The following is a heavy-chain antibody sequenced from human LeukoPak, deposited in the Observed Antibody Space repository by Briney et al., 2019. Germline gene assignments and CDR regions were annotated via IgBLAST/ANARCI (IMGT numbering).Heavy chain of an antibody. CDR1: GGSISSYF. J-gene: IGHJ5*02. V-gene: IGHV4-59*08. D-gene: IGHD6-19*01. Sequence: PSETLSLTCTVSGGSISSYFWSWIRQPPGKGLDWIGYIYYTGRTHYNPSLKSRVTISVDTSKNQFSLKLSSVTAADTAVYYCARHPDIAVIRDGFDPWGQGTRVTVSS. CDR3: ARHPDIAVIRDGFDP. CDR2: IYYTGRT.